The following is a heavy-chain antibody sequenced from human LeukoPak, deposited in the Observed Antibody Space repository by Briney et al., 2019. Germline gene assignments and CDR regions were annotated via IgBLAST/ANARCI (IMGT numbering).Heavy chain of an antibody. V-gene: IGHV3-23*01. D-gene: IGHD6-19*01. CDR2: ISGSGGST. Sequence: GGSLRLSCAASGFTFNSYAMSWVRQAPGKGLGWVSAISGSGGSTYYADSVKGRFTISRDNSKNTLYLQMNSLRAEDTAVYYCARQVAVAGATNWFDPWGQGTLVTVSS. CDR3: ARQVAVAGATNWFDP. CDR1: GFTFNSYA. J-gene: IGHJ5*02.